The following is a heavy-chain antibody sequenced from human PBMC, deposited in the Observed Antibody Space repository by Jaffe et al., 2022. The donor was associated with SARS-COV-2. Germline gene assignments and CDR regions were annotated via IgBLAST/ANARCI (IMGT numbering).Heavy chain of an antibody. CDR2: IYYSGST. CDR1: GGSISSYY. CDR3: ARVGDYGDYALDY. V-gene: IGHV4-59*08. Sequence: QVQLQESGPGLVKPSETLSLTCTVSGGSISSYYWSWIRQPPGKGLEWIGYIYYSGSTNYNPSLKSRVTISVDTSKNQFSLKLSSVTAADTAVYYCARVGDYGDYALDYWGQGTLVTVSS. D-gene: IGHD4-17*01. J-gene: IGHJ4*02.